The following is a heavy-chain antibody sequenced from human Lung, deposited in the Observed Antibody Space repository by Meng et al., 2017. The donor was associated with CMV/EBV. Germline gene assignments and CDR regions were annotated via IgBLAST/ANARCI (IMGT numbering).Heavy chain of an antibody. D-gene: IGHD1-26*01. CDR3: ARGKQDAWELLAY. J-gene: IGHJ4*02. V-gene: IGHV4-4*02. Sequence: QVDRQESGPGLVKPSGTLSLTCCVSGVSISSNIRWTWVRQPPGKGLEWIGDIDDSGSTNYNPSLNSRISISLDKSKNHFSLKVKTGPAADTAVYYCARGKQDAWELLAYWGQGALVTVSS. CDR2: IDDSGST. CDR1: GVSISSNIR.